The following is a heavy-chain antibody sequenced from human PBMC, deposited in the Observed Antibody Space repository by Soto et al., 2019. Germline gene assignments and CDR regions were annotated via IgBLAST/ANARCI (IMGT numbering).Heavy chain of an antibody. V-gene: IGHV3-48*01. Sequence: GGSLRLSCAASGFTFSSCAMGWVRQAPGKGLEWVSYISSSSSSIYYADSVKGRFTISRDNAKNSLYLQMNSLRAEDTAVYYCARGRGAAADYFDFWGQGTLVTVSS. D-gene: IGHD6-13*01. CDR3: ARGRGAAADYFDF. CDR1: GFTFSSCA. CDR2: ISSSSSSI. J-gene: IGHJ4*02.